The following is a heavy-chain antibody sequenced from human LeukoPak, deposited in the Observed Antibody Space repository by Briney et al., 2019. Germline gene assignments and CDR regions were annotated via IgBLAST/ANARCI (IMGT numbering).Heavy chain of an antibody. V-gene: IGHV4-59*01. D-gene: IGHD6-13*01. CDR2: IYYSGST. CDR1: GGSISSYY. Sequence: PSETLSLTCTVSGGSISSYYWSWVRQPPGKGLEWIGYIYYSGSTNYNPSLKSRVTISVDTSKNQFSLKLSSVTAADTAVYYCARERRSSWYYYYYMDVWGKGTTVTVSS. J-gene: IGHJ6*03. CDR3: ARERRSSWYYYYYMDV.